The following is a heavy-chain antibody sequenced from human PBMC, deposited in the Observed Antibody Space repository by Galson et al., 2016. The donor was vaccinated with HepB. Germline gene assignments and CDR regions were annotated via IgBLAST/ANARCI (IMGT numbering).Heavy chain of an antibody. CDR2: ISSSGYSP. Sequence: CAASGFTFSNYDMSWVRQAPGKGLEWVSGISSSGYSPYYAVSVKGRFTISRDNSKNTVTLQMNSLRAEDTAVYYFGRAHYYYDSGGYYVPSTLDYWGQGTLVTVSS. CDR1: GFTFSNYD. CDR3: GRAHYYYDSGGYYVPSTLDY. J-gene: IGHJ4*02. D-gene: IGHD3-22*01. V-gene: IGHV3-23*01.